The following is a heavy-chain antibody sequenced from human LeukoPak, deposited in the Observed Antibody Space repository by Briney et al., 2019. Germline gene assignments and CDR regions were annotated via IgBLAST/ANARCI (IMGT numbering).Heavy chain of an antibody. V-gene: IGHV4-4*02. CDR3: ARTYYYDSSGYYRYYYYGMDV. CDR2: IYHSGST. CDR1: GGSISSSNW. D-gene: IGHD3-22*01. J-gene: IGHJ6*02. Sequence: SETLSLTCAVSGGSISSSNWWSWVRQPPGKGLEWIGEIYHSGSTNYNPSLKSRVTISVDKSKNQFSLKLSSVTAADTAVYYCARTYYYDSSGYYRYYYYGMDVWGQGTTVTVS.